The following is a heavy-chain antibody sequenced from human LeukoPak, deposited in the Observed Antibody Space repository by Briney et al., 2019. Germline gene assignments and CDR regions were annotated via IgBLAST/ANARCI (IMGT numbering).Heavy chain of an antibody. D-gene: IGHD2-15*01. J-gene: IGHJ6*03. CDR1: GFTFSDYY. Sequence: GGSLRLSCAASGFTFSDYYMSRIRQAPGKGLEWVSYISSSGSTIYYADSVKGRFTISRDNAKNSLYLQMDSLRAEDTAIYYCAKNGDRGAYCTGGTCYPYFYYYMDVWGKGTTVTI. CDR2: ISSSGSTI. CDR3: AKNGDRGAYCTGGTCYPYFYYYMDV. V-gene: IGHV3-11*01.